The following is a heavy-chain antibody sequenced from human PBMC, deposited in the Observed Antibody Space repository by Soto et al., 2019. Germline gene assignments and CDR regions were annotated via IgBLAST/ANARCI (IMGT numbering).Heavy chain of an antibody. V-gene: IGHV4-59*01. CDR1: GGSISSYY. J-gene: IGHJ3*02. CDR2: IYYSGST. Sequence: SETLSLTCTVSGGSISSYYWSWIRQPPGKGLEWIGYIYYSGSTNYNPSLKSRVTISVDTSKNQFSLKLSSVTAADTAVYYCARATYGTGYSGYDSGFGAFDIWGQGTMVTVSS. CDR3: ARATYGTGYSGYDSGFGAFDI. D-gene: IGHD5-12*01.